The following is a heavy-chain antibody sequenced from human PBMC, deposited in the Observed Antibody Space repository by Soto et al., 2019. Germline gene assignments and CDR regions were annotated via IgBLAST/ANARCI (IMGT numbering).Heavy chain of an antibody. J-gene: IGHJ5*01. CDR3: ARGRYCLTGRCFPNWFDS. Sequence: SETLSLTCSVSGDSISSVDYFWAWIRQPPGQALEYIGYIYKSATTYYNPSFESRVAISLDTSKSQFSLNVTSVTAADTAVYFCARGRYCLTGRCFPNWFDSWGQGTLVTAPQ. CDR2: IYKSATT. V-gene: IGHV4-30-4*01. D-gene: IGHD2-15*01. CDR1: GDSISSVDYF.